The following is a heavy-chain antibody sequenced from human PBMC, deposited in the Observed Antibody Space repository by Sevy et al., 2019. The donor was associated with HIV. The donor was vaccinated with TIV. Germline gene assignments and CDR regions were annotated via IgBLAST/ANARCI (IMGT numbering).Heavy chain of an antibody. CDR2: IVIGSGVT. CDR3: AAEDMTTFGGQWRVFDF. J-gene: IGHJ4*03. CDR1: GFIFSSSA. Sequence: ASVKVSCKASGFIFSSSAVQWVRQARGQRLEWIGWIVIGSGVTNHAQNFQGRVSFIRDMPTSTIYMELTSLRSDDTAVYYCAAEDMTTFGGQWRVFDFWGQGTVVTVSS. V-gene: IGHV1-58*01. D-gene: IGHD3-16*01.